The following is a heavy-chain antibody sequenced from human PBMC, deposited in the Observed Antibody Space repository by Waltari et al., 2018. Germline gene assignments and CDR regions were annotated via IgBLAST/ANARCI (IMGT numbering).Heavy chain of an antibody. V-gene: IGHV4-59*01. D-gene: IGHD5-12*01. CDR1: GGSISSYY. CDR3: ARGRDGYNYGYYYYYMDV. CDR2: IYYSGST. Sequence: QVQLPESGPGLVKPSETLSLTCTVSGGSISSYYWSWIRQPPGKGLEWIGYIYYSGSTNYNPSLKSRVTISVDTSKNQFSLKLSSVTAADTAVYYCARGRDGYNYGYYYYYMDVWGKGTTVTVSS. J-gene: IGHJ6*03.